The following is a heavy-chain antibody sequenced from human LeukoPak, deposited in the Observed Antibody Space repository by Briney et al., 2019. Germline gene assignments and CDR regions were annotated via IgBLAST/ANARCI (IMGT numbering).Heavy chain of an antibody. J-gene: IGHJ5*02. CDR2: ISAYNGNT. CDR3: ARTYDSSGYYLLTT. D-gene: IGHD3-22*01. CDR1: GYTFTSYG. V-gene: IGHV1-18*01. Sequence: ASVTVSCKASGYTFTSYGISWVRQAPGQGLEWMGWISAYNGNTNYAQKLQGRVTMTTDTSTSTAYMELRSLRSDDTAVYYCARTYDSSGYYLLTTWGQGTLVTVSS.